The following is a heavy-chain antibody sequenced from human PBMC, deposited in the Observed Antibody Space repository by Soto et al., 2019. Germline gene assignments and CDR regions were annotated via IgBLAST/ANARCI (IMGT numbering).Heavy chain of an antibody. CDR2: IWYDGSNK. CDR1: GFTFSSYG. V-gene: IGHV3-33*01. J-gene: IGHJ4*02. Sequence: GGSLRLSCAASGFTFSSYGMHWVRQAPGKGLEWVAVIWYDGSNKYYADSVKGRFTISRDNSKNTLYLQMNSLRAEDTAVYYCARESTGYCSGGSCYPAGYWGQGTLVTVSS. D-gene: IGHD2-15*01. CDR3: ARESTGYCSGGSCYPAGY.